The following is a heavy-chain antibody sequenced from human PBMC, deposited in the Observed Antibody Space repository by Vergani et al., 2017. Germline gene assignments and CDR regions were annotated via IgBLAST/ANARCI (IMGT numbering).Heavy chain of an antibody. CDR2: IYYSGST. CDR3: ARHSTVEWLVKLGWIDP. D-gene: IGHD6-19*01. Sequence: QLQLQESGPGLVKPSATLSLTCSVSGASIRSSNYYWGWIRQPPGKRLDWIASIYYSGSTYYNPSLKRRVTISVDTSKNQFSLKLSSVTAADTAVYFCARHSTVEWLVKLGWIDPWGQGSLVTVSS. CDR1: GASIRSSNYY. V-gene: IGHV4-39*01. J-gene: IGHJ5*02.